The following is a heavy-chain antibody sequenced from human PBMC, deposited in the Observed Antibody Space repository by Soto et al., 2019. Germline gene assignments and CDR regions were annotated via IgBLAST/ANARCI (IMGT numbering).Heavy chain of an antibody. CDR1: GGSISSGGYY. D-gene: IGHD2-2*01. CDR3: ARADYCSSTSCYPPDY. CDR2: IYYSGST. Sequence: QVQLQESGPGLVKPSQTLSLTCTVSGGSISSGGYYWSWIRQHPGKGLEWIGYIYYSGSTYYNPSLKSRVTISVDTSKNQSSLKLSSVTAADTAVYYCARADYCSSTSCYPPDYWGQGTLVTVSS. J-gene: IGHJ4*02. V-gene: IGHV4-31*03.